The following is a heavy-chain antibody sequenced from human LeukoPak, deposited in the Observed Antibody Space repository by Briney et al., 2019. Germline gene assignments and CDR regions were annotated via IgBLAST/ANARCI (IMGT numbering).Heavy chain of an antibody. CDR3: ARIRGFRSPTYQNRNYYGSGSYGYYFDY. J-gene: IGHJ4*02. CDR2: ISSSGSTI. D-gene: IGHD3-10*01. V-gene: IGHV3-11*01. Sequence: GGSLRLSCAASGFTFSDYYMSWIRQAPGKGLEWVSYISSSGSTIYYADSVKGRFTISRDNAKNSLYLQMSSLRSEDTAVYYCARIRGFRSPTYQNRNYYGSGSYGYYFDYWGQGTLVTVSS. CDR1: GFTFSDYY.